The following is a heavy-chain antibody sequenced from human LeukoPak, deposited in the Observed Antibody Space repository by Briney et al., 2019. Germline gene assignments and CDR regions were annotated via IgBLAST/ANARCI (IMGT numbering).Heavy chain of an antibody. Sequence: GGSLRLSCAASGLIFNNYAMSWVRQASGKGLQWVAAMSGTGDNTDYADSVWGRFTISRDNSKNTLYLQMNSLRVEDTALYYCALYNTSFWFDPWGQGTRVTVSS. CDR1: GLIFNNYA. J-gene: IGHJ5*02. CDR3: ALYNTSFWFDP. D-gene: IGHD1-14*01. CDR2: MSGTGDNT. V-gene: IGHV3-23*01.